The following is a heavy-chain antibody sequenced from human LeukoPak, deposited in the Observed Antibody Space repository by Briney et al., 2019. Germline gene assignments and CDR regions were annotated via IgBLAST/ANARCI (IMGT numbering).Heavy chain of an antibody. CDR3: ARGHGDYAWFDP. CDR1: GYTFTGYY. D-gene: IGHD4-17*01. Sequence: ASVKVSCKTSGYTFTGYYIHRVRQAPGQGLEWMGIINPSGGSTSYAQKFQGRVTMTRDMSTSTVYMELSSLRSEDTAVYYCARGHGDYAWFDPWGQGTLVTVSS. V-gene: IGHV1-46*01. CDR2: INPSGGST. J-gene: IGHJ5*02.